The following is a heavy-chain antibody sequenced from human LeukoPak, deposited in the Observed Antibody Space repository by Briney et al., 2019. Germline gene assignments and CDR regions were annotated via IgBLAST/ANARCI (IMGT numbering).Heavy chain of an antibody. CDR2: IYPGDSDT. J-gene: IGHJ4*02. CDR1: GYSFTSYR. Sequence: GESLKISCKGSGYSFTSYRIGWVRQMPGKGLEWMGIIYPGDSDTRYSPSFQGQVTISADKSISTAYLQWSSLKASDTAMYYCARAGAMVRGVIITLADYWGQGTLVTVSS. D-gene: IGHD3-10*01. V-gene: IGHV5-51*01. CDR3: ARAGAMVRGVIITLADY.